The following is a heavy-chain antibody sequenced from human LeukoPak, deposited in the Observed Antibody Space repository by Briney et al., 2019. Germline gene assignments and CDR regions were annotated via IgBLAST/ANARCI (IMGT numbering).Heavy chain of an antibody. J-gene: IGHJ4*02. CDR2: ISAYNGNT. V-gene: IGHV1-18*01. Sequence: GASVKVSCKASGYTFTSYGISWVRQAPGQWLEWMGWISAYNGNTNYAQKLQGRVTMTTDTSTSTAYMELRSLRSDDTAVYYCASGPSSGWYYYFDYWGQGTLVTVSS. D-gene: IGHD6-19*01. CDR1: GYTFTSYG. CDR3: ASGPSSGWYYYFDY.